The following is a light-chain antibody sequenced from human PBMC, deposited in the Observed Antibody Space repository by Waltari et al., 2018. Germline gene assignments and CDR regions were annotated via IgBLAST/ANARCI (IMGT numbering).Light chain of an antibody. Sequence: EIVMTQSPATLSVSQGERATLSCRASNSVSSSLAWCQQKPGQAPRLLIYGASTRATGIPARFSGSGSGTEFTLTISSLQSEDFAVYYCQQYNNWPRRTFGQGTKLEIK. CDR3: QQYNNWPRRT. CDR1: NSVSSS. V-gene: IGKV3-15*01. CDR2: GAS. J-gene: IGKJ2*01.